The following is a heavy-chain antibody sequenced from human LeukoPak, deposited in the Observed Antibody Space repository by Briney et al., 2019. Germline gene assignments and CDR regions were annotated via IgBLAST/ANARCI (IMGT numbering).Heavy chain of an antibody. CDR3: AREMVDSGSYYDY. V-gene: IGHV4-59*01. D-gene: IGHD1-26*01. J-gene: IGHJ4*02. Sequence: SETLSLTCIVSGGSTSSYYWSWIRPPPGEGLEWVGYIYYSGSTNCNPALKSRVTISVDTSKNQFSLKRSSVTAADTAVYYCAREMVDSGSYYDYWGQGTLVTVSS. CDR1: GGSTSSYY. CDR2: IYYSGST.